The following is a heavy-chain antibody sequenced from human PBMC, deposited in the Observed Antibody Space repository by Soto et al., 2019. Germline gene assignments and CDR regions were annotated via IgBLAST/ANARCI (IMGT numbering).Heavy chain of an antibody. Sequence: SVKVSCKASGDSFSKYTVNWVRQAPRQGLEWMGGIIPRFGTTNYAPTLQDRVTITADESTNTVYMELSSLRSEDTALYYCARGRGLYNSGRSQLDSWGQGTLVTVS. J-gene: IGHJ4*02. CDR2: IIPRFGTT. CDR3: ARGRGLYNSGRSQLDS. D-gene: IGHD1-26*01. V-gene: IGHV1-69*13. CDR1: GDSFSKYT.